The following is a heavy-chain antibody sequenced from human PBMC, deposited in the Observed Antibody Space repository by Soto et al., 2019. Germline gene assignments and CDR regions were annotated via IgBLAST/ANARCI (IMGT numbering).Heavy chain of an antibody. V-gene: IGHV4-30-4*01. CDR3: ATSLRWYIIFDY. CDR1: GGSISSGDYY. D-gene: IGHD2-15*01. CDR2: IYYSGST. J-gene: IGHJ4*02. Sequence: QVQLQESGPGLVKPSQTLSLTCTVSGGSISSGDYYWSWIRQPPGKGLEWIGYIYYSGSTYYNPSLKSRVTISVDTSNNQFSLLLSSVTAADTAVYYCATSLRWYIIFDYWGQGTLVTVSS.